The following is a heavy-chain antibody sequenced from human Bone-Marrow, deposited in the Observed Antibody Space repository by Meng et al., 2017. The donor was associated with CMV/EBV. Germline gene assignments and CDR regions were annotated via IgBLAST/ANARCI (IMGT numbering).Heavy chain of an antibody. D-gene: IGHD2-2*01. CDR3: ARSGDYCSSTSCFPGYFDY. Sequence: LSSYSMNWGRQAPGKGLEWVSSISSSSSYIYYADSVKGRFTISRDNAKNSLYLQMTSLRAEDTAVYYCARSGDYCSSTSCFPGYFDYWGQGTLVTVSS. J-gene: IGHJ4*02. CDR2: ISSSSSYI. CDR1: LSSYS. V-gene: IGHV3-21*01.